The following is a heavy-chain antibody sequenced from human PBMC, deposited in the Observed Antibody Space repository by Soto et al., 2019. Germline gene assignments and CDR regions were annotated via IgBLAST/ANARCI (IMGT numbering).Heavy chain of an antibody. Sequence: QVQLLQSGAEVKKPGASVKVSCKASGYTFTSYGISWVRQAPGQGLEWMGWISAYNGNTNYAQKLQGRVTMTTDTSTSTAYMELRSLTSDDTAVYCCTRDWAAAGPFDYWGQGTLVTVSS. CDR2: ISAYNGNT. V-gene: IGHV1-18*01. D-gene: IGHD6-13*01. CDR1: GYTFTSYG. CDR3: TRDWAAAGPFDY. J-gene: IGHJ4*02.